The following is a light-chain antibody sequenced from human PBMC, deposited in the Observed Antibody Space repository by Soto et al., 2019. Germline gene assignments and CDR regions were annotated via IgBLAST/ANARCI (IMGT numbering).Light chain of an antibody. CDR3: QARDVWPS. Sequence: IVLTQSLVTLALSPGESAVLSCRASQSVSTSLAWYQHKPGQAPRLFIYDASKRAPGIPARFTGGGSGTDFTLTISSLEPDDIAVYYCQARDVWPSFGQGTKV. CDR1: QSVSTS. V-gene: IGKV3-11*01. CDR2: DAS. J-gene: IGKJ1*01.